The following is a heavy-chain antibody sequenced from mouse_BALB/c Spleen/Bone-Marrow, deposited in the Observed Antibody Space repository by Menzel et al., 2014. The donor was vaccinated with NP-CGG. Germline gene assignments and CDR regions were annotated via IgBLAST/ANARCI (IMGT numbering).Heavy chain of an antibody. D-gene: IGHD1-3*01. Sequence: QVQLQQSGPGLVSPSQSLSITCTVSGFSLTDYGVSWIRQPPGKGLEWLGVIWGGGSTYYNSALKSRLSISKDNSKSQVFLEMNSLQTDDTAIYYCAKHRLTYYAMDYWGQGTSVTVSS. V-gene: IGHV2-6-5*01. CDR1: GFSLTDYG. J-gene: IGHJ4*01. CDR3: AKHRLTYYAMDY. CDR2: IWGGGST.